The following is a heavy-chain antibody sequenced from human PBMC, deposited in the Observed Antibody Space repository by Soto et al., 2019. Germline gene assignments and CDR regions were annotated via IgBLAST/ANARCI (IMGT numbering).Heavy chain of an antibody. CDR3: ARTAAAGKYYYGVDV. Sequence: SETLSLTCTVSGGSISSGPYSWGWIRQPPGKGLEWIGTFYYSGSTNYNPSLESRVTISADKSVSTAYLQWSSLKASDTAMYYCARTAAAGKYYYGVDVWGQGTTVTVSS. CDR2: FYYSGST. CDR1: GGSISSGPYS. J-gene: IGHJ6*02. D-gene: IGHD6-13*01. V-gene: IGHV4-39*07.